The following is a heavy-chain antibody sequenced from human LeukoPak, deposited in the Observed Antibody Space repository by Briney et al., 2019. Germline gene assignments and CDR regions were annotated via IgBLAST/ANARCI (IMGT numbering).Heavy chain of an antibody. Sequence: SETLSLTCAVYGGSFSGYYWSWIRQPPGKGLEWIGEINHSGSTNYNPSLKSRVTISVDTSKNQFSLKLSSVTAADTAVYYRAKGYSISYWGQGTLVTVSS. V-gene: IGHV4-34*01. CDR3: AKGYSISY. J-gene: IGHJ4*02. D-gene: IGHD3-3*02. CDR1: GGSFSGYY. CDR2: INHSGST.